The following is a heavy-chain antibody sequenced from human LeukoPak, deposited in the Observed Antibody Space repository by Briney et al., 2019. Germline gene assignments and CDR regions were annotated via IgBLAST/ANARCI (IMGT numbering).Heavy chain of an antibody. CDR2: IYYSGST. CDR3: ARDLGSGSSPEFDP. CDR1: GGSISSYY. D-gene: IGHD1-26*01. Sequence: SETLSLTCTVSGGSISSYYWSWIRQSPGKGLEWIGYIYYSGSTNYNPSLKSRVTISVDTSKNQFSLKLSSVTAADTAVYYCARDLGSGSSPEFDPWGQGTLVTVSS. V-gene: IGHV4-59*01. J-gene: IGHJ5*02.